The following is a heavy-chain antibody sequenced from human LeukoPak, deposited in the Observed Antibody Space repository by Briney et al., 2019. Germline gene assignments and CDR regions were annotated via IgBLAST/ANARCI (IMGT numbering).Heavy chain of an antibody. Sequence: PSETLSLTCTVSGGSISCSSYYWGWIRQPPGKGLEWIGSIYYSGTTYYNPSLKSRVTMSVDTSKNQFSLKLSSVTAADTAVYYCARGNYDILTGTTHYYYYMDVWGKGTTVTVSS. J-gene: IGHJ6*03. CDR2: IYYSGTT. V-gene: IGHV4-39*07. D-gene: IGHD3-9*01. CDR3: ARGNYDILTGTTHYYYYMDV. CDR1: GGSISCSSYY.